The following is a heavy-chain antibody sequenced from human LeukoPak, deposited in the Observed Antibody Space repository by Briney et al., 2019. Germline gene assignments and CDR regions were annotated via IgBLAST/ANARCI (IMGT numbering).Heavy chain of an antibody. CDR2: ISGSGGST. D-gene: IGHD3-10*01. J-gene: IGHJ5*02. V-gene: IGHV3-23*01. CDR3: AKGQNSASGSYQYNWFDP. Sequence: GGSLRLSCAASGFTFSSYAMSWVRQAPGKGLEWVAGISGSGGSTYYAGSVKYRFTISRDNSKNTVFLQMNTLRAEDTAVHYCAKGQNSASGSYQYNWFDPWGQGTLVTVSS. CDR1: GFTFSSYA.